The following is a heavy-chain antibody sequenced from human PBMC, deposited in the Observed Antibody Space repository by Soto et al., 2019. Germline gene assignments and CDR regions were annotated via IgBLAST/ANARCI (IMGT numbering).Heavy chain of an antibody. CDR1: GGSVTSDEDY. D-gene: IGHD4-17*01. CDR2: ISNSGST. CDR3: ATESGSTYGYFDY. J-gene: IGHJ4*02. Sequence: SETLPLTCTVSGGSVTSDEDYWSWIRQSPGKGLEWIGYISNSGSTGYNPSLKTRLSMSVDRSKNQFTLRLTSVTAADTAVYFGATESGSTYGYFDYWGQGTRVTVSS. V-gene: IGHV4-30-4*01.